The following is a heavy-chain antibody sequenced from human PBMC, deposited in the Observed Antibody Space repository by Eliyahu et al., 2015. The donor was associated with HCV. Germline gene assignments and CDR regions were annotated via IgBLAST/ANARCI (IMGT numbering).Heavy chain of an antibody. Sequence: QVQLQQWGAGLLKPSETLSLTXAVYXGSFRGYYWXWXRQPPGKGLEWIGEINHSGSTNYNPSLKSRVTISVDTSKNQFSLKLSSVTAADTAVYYCASEPRYNWNYAPFGYWGQGTLVTVSS. CDR3: ASEPRYNWNYAPFGY. D-gene: IGHD1-7*01. V-gene: IGHV4-34*01. CDR2: INHSGST. CDR1: XGSFRGYY. J-gene: IGHJ4*02.